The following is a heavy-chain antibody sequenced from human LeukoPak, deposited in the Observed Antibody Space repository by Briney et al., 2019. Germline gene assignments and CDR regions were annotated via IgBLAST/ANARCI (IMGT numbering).Heavy chain of an antibody. CDR3: AREHYDSSGYYFDY. CDR2: ISGSGGST. Sequence: GGSLRLSCAASGFTFSSYSMSCVRQPPGKWLEWVSAISGSGGSTYYADSVKGRFTISRDNSKNTLYLQMNSLRAEDTAVYYCAREHYDSSGYYFDYWGQGTLVTVSS. CDR1: GFTFSSYS. J-gene: IGHJ4*02. V-gene: IGHV3-23*01. D-gene: IGHD3-22*01.